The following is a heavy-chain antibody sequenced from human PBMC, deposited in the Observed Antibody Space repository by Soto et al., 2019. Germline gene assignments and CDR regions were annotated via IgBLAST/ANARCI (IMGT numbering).Heavy chain of an antibody. CDR2: IYAGDSDT. J-gene: IGHJ4*02. D-gene: IGHD3-10*01. Sequence: GESLKISCNGSGYSFTSYCIGWVLQMPGKGLEWMGIIYAGDSDTRYSPSFQGQVTISADKSISTAYLQWSSLKASDAALYYCARRGVMVRGVIPPFDYWGQGTLVTVSS. V-gene: IGHV5-51*01. CDR1: GYSFTSYC. CDR3: ARRGVMVRGVIPPFDY.